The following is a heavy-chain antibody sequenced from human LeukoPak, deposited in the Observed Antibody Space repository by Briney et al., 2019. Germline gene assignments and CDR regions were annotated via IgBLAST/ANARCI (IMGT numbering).Heavy chain of an antibody. V-gene: IGHV3-7*01. Sequence: GGSLRLSCAASGFTFSTYWLAWVRQAPGKGLEWVANIKGDESARHQADSVKGRLTISRDNAQNSVYLQMSSLRGEDTAVYYCARDVGGSLDYWGQGTLVTVSS. CDR2: IKGDESAR. CDR3: ARDVGGSLDY. J-gene: IGHJ4*02. D-gene: IGHD1-26*01. CDR1: GFTFSTYW.